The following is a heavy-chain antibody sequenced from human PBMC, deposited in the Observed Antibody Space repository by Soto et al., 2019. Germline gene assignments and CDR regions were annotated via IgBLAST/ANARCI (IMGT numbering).Heavy chain of an antibody. Sequence: GASVKVSCKASGYTFTSYDINWVRQATGQGLEWMGWMNPNNGNTGYAQKFQGRVTMTRDTSMSTAYMELRSRRSDDTAVYYCARSGSSGYYVDYWGQGTLVTVSS. CDR3: ARSGSSGYYVDY. V-gene: IGHV1-8*01. J-gene: IGHJ4*02. D-gene: IGHD3-22*01. CDR2: MNPNNGNT. CDR1: GYTFTSYD.